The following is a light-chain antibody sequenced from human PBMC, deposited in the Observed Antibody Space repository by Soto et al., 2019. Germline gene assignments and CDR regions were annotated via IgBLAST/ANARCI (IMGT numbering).Light chain of an antibody. CDR3: FSYAISSTYV. V-gene: IGLV2-23*01. CDR2: EGT. J-gene: IGLJ1*01. CDR1: SGDVGTYNL. Sequence: QSALTQPASLSGSPGQPITISCTGTSGDVGTYNLVSWYQQHPGKAPKLLIYEGTKRPSGVSDRFSGFRSGNTASLTITGLRAEDEADYYCFSYAISSTYVFGTGTKVNV.